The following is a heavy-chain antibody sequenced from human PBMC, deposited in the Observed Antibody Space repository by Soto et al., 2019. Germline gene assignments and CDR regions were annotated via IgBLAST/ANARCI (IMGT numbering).Heavy chain of an antibody. CDR3: ARATTNLAPEHLDLDGGYYYYYMHV. CDR2: ISAYNGDK. J-gene: IGHJ6*03. CDR1: GYTFTSYG. Sequence: QVEMVQSGGEVKKPGASVKVSCKASGYTFTSYGISWVRQSPGQGLEWMGCISAYNGDKNYPQKLQGRVNMTIDTSANTGYLILWRLRYYDTAVYYYARATTNLAPEHLDLDGGYYYYYMHVWCKGTKVT. D-gene: IGHD4-17*01. V-gene: IGHV1-18*01.